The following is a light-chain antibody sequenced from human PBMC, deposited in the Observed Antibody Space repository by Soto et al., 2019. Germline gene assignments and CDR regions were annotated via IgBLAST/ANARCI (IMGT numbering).Light chain of an antibody. CDR2: PAS. J-gene: IGKJ2*01. V-gene: IGKV1-9*01. Sequence: DIQLTQCPSFMYASVGDRVTITCRASQGISSYLAWYQQKVGKAPKLLIYPASTLQIGVPTRFSGSGSGTQFTLTISSLQPEDFATYYCQQVNTYPHTFGQGTKLEIK. CDR1: QGISSY. CDR3: QQVNTYPHT.